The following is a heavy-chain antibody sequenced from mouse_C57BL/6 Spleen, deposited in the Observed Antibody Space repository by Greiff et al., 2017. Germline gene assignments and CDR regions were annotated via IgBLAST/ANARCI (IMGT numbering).Heavy chain of an antibody. D-gene: IGHD1-1*01. CDR3: AKGIYYYGSSDLSYAMDY. Sequence: QVPLKESGPGLVQPSQSLSITCTVSVFSLTRYGVHWVRQSPGTGLECLGVIWRGGIPDYNAAFMSRLSITKDNSKSQVFFKMNSLQADDTAIYYCAKGIYYYGSSDLSYAMDYWGQGTSVTVSS. V-gene: IGHV2-5*01. CDR2: IWRGGIP. CDR1: VFSLTRYG. J-gene: IGHJ4*01.